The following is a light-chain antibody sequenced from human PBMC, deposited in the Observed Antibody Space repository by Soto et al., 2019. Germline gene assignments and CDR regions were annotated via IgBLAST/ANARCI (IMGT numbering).Light chain of an antibody. V-gene: IGLV4-69*01. CDR1: SGHSNYA. J-gene: IGLJ2*01. CDR2: LNSDGSH. CDR3: QTWGSGIVV. Sequence: QPVLTQSPSASASLGASVKLTCTLSSGHSNYALAWHQQQSEKGPRYLMKLNSDGSHSKGAGIPDRVSGSSSGAERYLTISSLQSEDEADYYCQTWGSGIVVFGGGTKVTVL.